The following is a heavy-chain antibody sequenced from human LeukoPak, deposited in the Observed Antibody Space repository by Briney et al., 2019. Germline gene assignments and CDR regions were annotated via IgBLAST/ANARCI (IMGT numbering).Heavy chain of an antibody. CDR2: IKQDGSEK. CDR3: AREDYCSGGSCYLYYYYGMDV. V-gene: IGHV3-7*01. D-gene: IGHD2-15*01. Sequence: RSGGSLRLSCAASGFTFSSYWMSWVRQAPGKGLEWVANIKQDGSEKYYVDSVKGRFTISRDNAKNSLYLQMNSLRAEDTAVYYCAREDYCSGGSCYLYYYYGMDVWGQGTTVTVSS. J-gene: IGHJ6*02. CDR1: GFTFSSYW.